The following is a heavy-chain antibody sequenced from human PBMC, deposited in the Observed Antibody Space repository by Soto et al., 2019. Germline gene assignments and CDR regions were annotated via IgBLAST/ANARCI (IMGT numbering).Heavy chain of an antibody. CDR1: GGTFSSYA. CDR2: IIPIFGTA. J-gene: IGHJ6*02. D-gene: IGHD2-2*01. V-gene: IGHV1-69*12. CDR3: ARHVPAAGYYYGMDV. Sequence: QVQLVQSGAEVKKPGSSVKVSCKASGGTFSSYAISWVRQAPGQGLEWMGGIIPIFGTANYAQKLQGRVTITADESTSTAYMKLSSLRSEDTAVYYCARHVPAAGYYYGMDVWGQGTTVTVSS.